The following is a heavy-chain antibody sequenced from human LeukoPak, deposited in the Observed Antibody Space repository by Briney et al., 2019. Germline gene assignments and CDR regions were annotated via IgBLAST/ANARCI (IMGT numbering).Heavy chain of an antibody. CDR3: ARGSPLNYYYGMDV. CDR2: INSDGSST. V-gene: IGHV3-74*01. J-gene: IGHJ6*02. Sequence: PGGSLRLSCAASGFTFSSYWMHWVRQAPGKGLVWVSRINSDGSSTSYADSVKGRSTISRDNAKNTLYLQMNSLRAKDTAVYYCARGSPLNYYYGMDVWGQGTTVTVSS. CDR1: GFTFSSYW.